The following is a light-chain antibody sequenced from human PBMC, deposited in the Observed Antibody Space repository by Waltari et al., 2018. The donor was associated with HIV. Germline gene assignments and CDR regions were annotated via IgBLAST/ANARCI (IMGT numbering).Light chain of an antibody. CDR1: SSDVGGYNY. CDR2: DVS. CDR3: SSYTSSSTRV. Sequence: QSALTQPASVSGSPGQSITISCTGTSSDVGGYNYVSWYQRHPGKAPKLIIYDVSNRPSGVSNRFSGSKSGNRASLTISGFQTEDEADYYCSSYTSSSTRVFGGGTTVTVL. J-gene: IGLJ3*02. V-gene: IGLV2-14*03.